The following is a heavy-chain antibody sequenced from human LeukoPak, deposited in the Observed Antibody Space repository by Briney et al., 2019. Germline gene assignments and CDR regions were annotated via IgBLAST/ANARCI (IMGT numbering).Heavy chain of an antibody. V-gene: IGHV3-30-3*01. Sequence: GGSLRLSCAASGFTFSSYAMHWVRQAPGKGLEWVAVISYDGSNKYYADSVKGRFTISRDNSKNTLYLQMNGLRAEDTAIYYCARDRGGYVSYFFDYWGQGTQVTVSS. CDR3: ARDRGGYVSYFFDY. D-gene: IGHD5-12*01. J-gene: IGHJ4*02. CDR1: GFTFSSYA. CDR2: ISYDGSNK.